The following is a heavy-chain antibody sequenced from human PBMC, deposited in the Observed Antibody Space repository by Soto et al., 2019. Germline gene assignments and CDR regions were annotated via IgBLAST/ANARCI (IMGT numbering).Heavy chain of an antibody. J-gene: IGHJ4*02. CDR3: AKAGFWSGYYSLVDY. CDR1: GFTFSDYY. D-gene: IGHD3-3*01. V-gene: IGHV3-11*01. CDR2: ISSSGSTI. Sequence: GGSLRLSCAASGFTFSDYYMSWIRQAPGKGLEWVSYISSSGSTIYYAGSVKGRFTISRDNAKNSLYLQMNSLRAEDTALYYCAKAGFWSGYYSLVDYWGQGTLVTVSS.